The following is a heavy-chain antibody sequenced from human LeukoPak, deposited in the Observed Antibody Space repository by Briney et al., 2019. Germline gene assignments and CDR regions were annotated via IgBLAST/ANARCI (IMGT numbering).Heavy chain of an antibody. CDR2: IRYDGSNK. V-gene: IGHV3-30*02. D-gene: IGHD6-13*01. CDR1: GFTFSSYG. J-gene: IGHJ6*03. CDR3: AANPSSSWYGYYYMDV. Sequence: GGSLRLSCAASGFTFSSYGMHWVRQAPGKGLEWVAFIRYDGSNKYYADSVRGRFTISRDNSKNTLYLQMNSLRAEDTAVYCCAANPSSSWYGYYYMDVWGKGTTVTVSS.